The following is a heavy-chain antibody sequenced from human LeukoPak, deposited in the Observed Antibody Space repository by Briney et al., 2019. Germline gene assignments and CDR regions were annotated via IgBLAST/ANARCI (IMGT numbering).Heavy chain of an antibody. CDR2: INAGNGNT. D-gene: IGHD3-10*01. Sequence: ASVKVSCKASGYTFTSYAMHWVRQAPGQRLEWMGWINAGNGNTKYSQKFQGRVPITRDTSASTAYMELSSLRSEDTAVYYCARDRVTMVRGVIILSAYWGQGTLVTVSS. V-gene: IGHV1-3*01. CDR1: GYTFTSYA. CDR3: ARDRVTMVRGVIILSAY. J-gene: IGHJ4*02.